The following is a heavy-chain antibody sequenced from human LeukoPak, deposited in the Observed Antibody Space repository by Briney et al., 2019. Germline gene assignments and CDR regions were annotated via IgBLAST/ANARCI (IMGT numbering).Heavy chain of an antibody. Sequence: GGSLRLSCAASGFTFSSYGMHWVRQAPGKGLEWVAVISYDGSNKYYADSVKGRFTISRDNSKNTLYLQMNSLRAEDTAVYHCARGRLALGGDGYNFGYYWGQGTLVTVSS. D-gene: IGHD5-24*01. V-gene: IGHV3-30*03. CDR2: ISYDGSNK. J-gene: IGHJ4*02. CDR1: GFTFSSYG. CDR3: ARGRLALGGDGYNFGYY.